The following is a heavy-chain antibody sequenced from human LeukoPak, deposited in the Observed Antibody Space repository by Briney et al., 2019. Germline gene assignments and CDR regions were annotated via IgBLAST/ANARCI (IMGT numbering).Heavy chain of an antibody. CDR3: ARSKGMWELDY. J-gene: IGHJ4*02. D-gene: IGHD1-26*01. V-gene: IGHV3-23*01. CDR2: IGGSGGST. CDR1: GFKFDSYA. Sequence: GRSLRLSCAASGFKFDSYAMTWVRQAPGKGLEWVSAIGGSGGSTYDADSVKGRFTISRDNSKNTLYLQMNSLRAEDTAVYYCARSKGMWELDYWGQGTLVTVSS.